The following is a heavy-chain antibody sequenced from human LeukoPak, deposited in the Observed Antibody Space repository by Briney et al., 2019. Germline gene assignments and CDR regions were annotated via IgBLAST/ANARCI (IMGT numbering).Heavy chain of an antibody. V-gene: IGHV3-30-3*01. CDR1: GFTFSSYA. D-gene: IGHD1-1*01. J-gene: IGHJ4*02. CDR3: AKDRNDWKQGIDS. CDR2: ISYDGSNK. Sequence: GRSLRLSCAASGFTFSSYAMHWVRQAPGKGLEWVAVISYDGSNKYYADSVKGRFTISRDNSKNTLYLQMNSLRVEDTAVYYCAKDRNDWKQGIDSWGQGTLVTVST.